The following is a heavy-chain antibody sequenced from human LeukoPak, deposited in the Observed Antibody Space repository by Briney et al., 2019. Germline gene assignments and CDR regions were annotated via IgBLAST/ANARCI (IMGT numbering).Heavy chain of an antibody. CDR2: ISRSSNYI. V-gene: IGHV3-21*01. CDR1: GFTFSNAW. Sequence: PGGSLRLSCAASGFTFSNAWMSWVRQAPGKGLEWVSSISRSSNYIYYADSVKGRFTISRDNAKNSLYLQINSLRAEDTSVYYCARGENNYGYYYFDYWGQGTLVTVSS. J-gene: IGHJ4*02. D-gene: IGHD5-24*01. CDR3: ARGENNYGYYYFDY.